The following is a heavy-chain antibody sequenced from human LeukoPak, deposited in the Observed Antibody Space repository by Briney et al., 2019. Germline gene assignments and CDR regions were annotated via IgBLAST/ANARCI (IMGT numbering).Heavy chain of an antibody. D-gene: IGHD4-23*01. Sequence: PGASLRLSCAASGFTFSGYSMNWVRQAPGKGLEWVSIISSDSSHIYDTDSAKGRFTISRDNAKNSLYLQMNSLRPEDTAVYYCVRGATAVTRHLDYWGQGTLVTVS. CDR2: ISSDSSHI. CDR1: GFTFSGYS. CDR3: VRGATAVTRHLDY. J-gene: IGHJ4*02. V-gene: IGHV3-21*01.